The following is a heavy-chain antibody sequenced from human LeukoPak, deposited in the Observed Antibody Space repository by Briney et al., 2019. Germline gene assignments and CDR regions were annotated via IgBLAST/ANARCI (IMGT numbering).Heavy chain of an antibody. V-gene: IGHV3-23*01. J-gene: IGHJ4*02. Sequence: GGSLRLSCAASGFTFSSYAMTWVRQAPGKGLEWASSITGSGSSTYYADSVKGRFTISRDNSKNMVYVQMNSLRAEDTAVYFCAKPPRVVVVTAFDSWGQGTLVTVSS. CDR2: ITGSGSST. CDR3: AKPPRVVVVTAFDS. D-gene: IGHD2-21*02. CDR1: GFTFSSYA.